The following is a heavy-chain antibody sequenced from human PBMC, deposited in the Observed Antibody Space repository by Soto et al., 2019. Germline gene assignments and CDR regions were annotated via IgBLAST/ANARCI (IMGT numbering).Heavy chain of an antibody. D-gene: IGHD3-22*01. CDR1: GGTFSSYA. J-gene: IGHJ4*02. Sequence: QVQLVQSGAEVQKPGSSVKVSCKASGGTFSSYAISWVRQAPGQGLEWMGGIIPIFGTANYAQKFQGRVTITADESTSTAYMELSSLRSEDTAVYYCARVSRPAYYYDSSGYSHPFDYWGQGTLVTVSS. CDR2: IIPIFGTA. V-gene: IGHV1-69*01. CDR3: ARVSRPAYYYDSSGYSHPFDY.